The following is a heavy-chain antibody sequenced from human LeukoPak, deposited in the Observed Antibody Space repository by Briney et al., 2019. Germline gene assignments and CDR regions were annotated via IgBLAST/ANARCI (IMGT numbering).Heavy chain of an antibody. CDR1: GYTFTSYG. V-gene: IGHV1-18*01. Sequence: ASVKISCKASGYTFTSYGISWVRQVPGQGLEWMGWISAYNGNTNYAQKLQGRVTMTTDTSASTAYMELRSLRSDDTAVYYCARACCSSTSCYTPWFDPWGQGTLLTVSS. J-gene: IGHJ5*02. CDR3: ARACCSSTSCYTPWFDP. CDR2: ISAYNGNT. D-gene: IGHD2-2*02.